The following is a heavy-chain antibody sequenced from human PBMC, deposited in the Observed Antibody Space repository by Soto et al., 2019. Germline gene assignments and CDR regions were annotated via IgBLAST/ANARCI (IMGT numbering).Heavy chain of an antibody. CDR1: GCTFSSYA. CDR2: IIPIFGTA. V-gene: IGHV1-69*13. D-gene: IGHD2-21*02. J-gene: IGHJ6*02. CDR3: AREAYCGGDCYSYYYYGMDV. Sequence: ASVKVSCKASGCTFSSYAISCVRQAPGQVLEWMGGIIPIFGTANYAQKFQGRVTITADESTSTAYMELSSLRSEDTAVYYCAREAYCGGDCYSYYYYGMDVWGQGTTVTVSS.